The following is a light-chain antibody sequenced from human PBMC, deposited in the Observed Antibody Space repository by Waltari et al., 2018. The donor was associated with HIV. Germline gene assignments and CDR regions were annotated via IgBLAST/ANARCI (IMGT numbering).Light chain of an antibody. V-gene: IGKV4-1*01. Sequence: DIVMPQSPDSLAVSLGERATINCKSSQSVLYSSNNKNDLAWYQQKPGQPPKLLIYLASTRESGVPDRFSGSGSGTDFTLTISSLQAEDVAVYYCQQYYSTLSYTFGQGTKLEIK. J-gene: IGKJ2*01. CDR1: QSVLYSSNNKND. CDR3: QQYYSTLSYT. CDR2: LAS.